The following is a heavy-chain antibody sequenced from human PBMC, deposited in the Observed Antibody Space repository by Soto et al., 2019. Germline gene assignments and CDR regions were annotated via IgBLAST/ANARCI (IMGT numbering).Heavy chain of an antibody. CDR2: MHTGGNEK. V-gene: IGHV3-33*08. CDR1: GFTFSYYG. D-gene: IGHD3-9*01. J-gene: IGHJ4*02. CDR3: ARDVDTTGHYSHFDL. Sequence: QVQLVESGGGVVQPGGSLRLSCAASGFTFSYYGFHWVRQAPGKGLEWVAVMHTGGNEKYYVDSVKGRFTVSRDDSRNMVYLEMSGLRAEDTAEYFCARDVDTTGHYSHFDLWGRGARVAVS.